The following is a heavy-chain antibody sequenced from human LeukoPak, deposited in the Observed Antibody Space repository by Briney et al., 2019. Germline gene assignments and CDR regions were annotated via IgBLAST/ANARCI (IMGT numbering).Heavy chain of an antibody. CDR1: GYTLTELS. V-gene: IGHV1-24*01. D-gene: IGHD5-12*01. Sequence: ASVKVSCKVSGYTLTELSMHWVRQAPGKGLEWMGGFDLEDGETIYAQKFQGRVTMTEDTSTDTAYMELSSLRSEDTAVYYCATAHIVATILNWFDPWGQGTLVTVSS. J-gene: IGHJ5*02. CDR3: ATAHIVATILNWFDP. CDR2: FDLEDGET.